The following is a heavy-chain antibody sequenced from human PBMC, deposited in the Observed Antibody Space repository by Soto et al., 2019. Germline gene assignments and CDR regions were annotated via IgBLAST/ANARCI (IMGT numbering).Heavy chain of an antibody. CDR1: GYTFTSYA. CDR3: ARTSLVPAVMVAWFAP. V-gene: IGHV1-3*01. D-gene: IGHD2-2*01. CDR2: INAGNGST. Sequence: QVQLVQSGAEVKKPGASVKVSCKASGYTFTSYAMHWVRQAPGQSLDWMGWINAGNGSTKYSQKVQGRVTITRDTSANTAYKELSSLRSEDTAVYYCARTSLVPAVMVAWFAPWGQGTLVTVSS. J-gene: IGHJ5*02.